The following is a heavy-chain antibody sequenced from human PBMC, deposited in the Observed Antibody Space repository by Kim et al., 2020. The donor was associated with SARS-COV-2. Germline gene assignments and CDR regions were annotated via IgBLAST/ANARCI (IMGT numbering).Heavy chain of an antibody. V-gene: IGHV6-1*01. CDR3: AREEGAFDY. D-gene: IGHD3-16*01. CDR1: GDSVSSNSVA. J-gene: IGHJ4*02. Sequence: SQTLSLTCAIFGDSVSSNSVAWNWIRQSPSRALEWLGRTYYRSKWYNGYAVSVKSRITINPDTSKNQFSLQLNSVTPEDTAVYYCAREEGAFDYWGQGTLVTVSS. CDR2: TYYRSKWYN.